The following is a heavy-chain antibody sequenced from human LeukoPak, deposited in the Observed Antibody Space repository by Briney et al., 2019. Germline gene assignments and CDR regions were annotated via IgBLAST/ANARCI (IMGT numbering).Heavy chain of an antibody. V-gene: IGHV1-69*04. Sequence: SVKVSCKASGGTFSSYAISWVRQAPGQGLEWMGRIIPILGIANYAQKFQGRVTITADKSTSTAYMELSSLRSEDTAVYYCARVVQYHHGMDVWGQGTTVTVSS. CDR2: IIPILGIA. J-gene: IGHJ6*02. D-gene: IGHD4-11*01. CDR3: ARVVQYHHGMDV. CDR1: GGTFSSYA.